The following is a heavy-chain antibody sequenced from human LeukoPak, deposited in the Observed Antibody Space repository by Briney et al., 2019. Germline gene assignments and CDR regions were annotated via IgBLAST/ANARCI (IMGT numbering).Heavy chain of an antibody. J-gene: IGHJ4*02. CDR1: GGSIRSSSYN. V-gene: IGHV4-39*01. CDR2: IHYTGTT. Sequence: SETLSLTCTVSGGSIRSSSYNWGWIRQPPGKGLEWIGSIHYTGTTYYNPSLKSRVTISVDTSKNQFSLKLSSVTAADTAVYYCARHRRYYDYVWGSYDYWGQGTLVTVSS. D-gene: IGHD3-16*01. CDR3: ARHRRYYDYVWGSYDY.